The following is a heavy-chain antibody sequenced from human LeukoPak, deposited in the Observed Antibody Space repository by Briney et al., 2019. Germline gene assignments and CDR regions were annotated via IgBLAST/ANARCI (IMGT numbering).Heavy chain of an antibody. CDR2: ISAYNGNT. V-gene: IGHV1-18*01. J-gene: IGHJ4*02. D-gene: IGHD2-15*01. Sequence: ASVKVSCKASGYTFTSYGISWVRQAPGQGLEWMGWISAYNGNTNYAQKLQGRVTMTTDTSTSTAYMELRSLRSDDTAVYYCARGCSGGSCYGDEYYFDYWGQGTLVTVSS. CDR1: GYTFTSYG. CDR3: ARGCSGGSCYGDEYYFDY.